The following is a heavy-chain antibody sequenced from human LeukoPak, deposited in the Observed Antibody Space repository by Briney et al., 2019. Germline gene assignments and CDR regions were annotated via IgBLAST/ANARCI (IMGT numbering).Heavy chain of an antibody. CDR2: IIPIFGTA. V-gene: IGHV1-69*06. D-gene: IGHD1-7*01. CDR1: GGTFSSYG. CDR3: ARDLGLELKNWFDP. Sequence: ASVKVSCKASGGTFSSYGISWVRQAPGQGLEWMGGIIPIFGTANYAQKFQGRVTITADKSTSTAYMELSSLRSEDTAVYYCARDLGLELKNWFDPWGQGTLVTVSS. J-gene: IGHJ5*02.